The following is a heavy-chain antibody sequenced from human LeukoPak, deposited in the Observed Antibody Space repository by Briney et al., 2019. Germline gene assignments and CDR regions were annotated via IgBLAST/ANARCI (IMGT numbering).Heavy chain of an antibody. CDR2: ISGDGSMA. V-gene: IGHV3-74*01. Sequence: GSLRLSCAVSGFTFRSYWMHWVRRAPGKGLVWVSRISGDGSMANYADSVKGRFTISRDNAKNTVYLQMNSLRAEDTAVYYCARYSSSSGGASHYLDYWGQGTLVTVSS. J-gene: IGHJ4*02. D-gene: IGHD6-6*01. CDR1: GFTFRSYW. CDR3: ARYSSSSGGASHYLDY.